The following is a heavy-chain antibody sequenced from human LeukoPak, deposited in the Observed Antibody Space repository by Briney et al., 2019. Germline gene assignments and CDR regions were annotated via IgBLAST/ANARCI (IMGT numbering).Heavy chain of an antibody. Sequence: GASVKVSCKTSGITFSSCAINWVRQAPGQGLEWMGGIIPIFGTANYGQKFQGRVTITADESTSTVNMEMSSLRSEDTAVYYCARMTGYCISTSCYGKNWFDPWGQGTLVTVSS. V-gene: IGHV1-69*13. D-gene: IGHD2-2*01. CDR2: IIPIFGTA. CDR1: GITFSSCA. J-gene: IGHJ5*02. CDR3: ARMTGYCISTSCYGKNWFDP.